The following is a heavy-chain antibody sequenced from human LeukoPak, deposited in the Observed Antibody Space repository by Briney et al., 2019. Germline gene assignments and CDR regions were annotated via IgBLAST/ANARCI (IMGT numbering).Heavy chain of an antibody. CDR3: AKDGGEYYDILTGYYPRLYYMDV. D-gene: IGHD3-9*01. J-gene: IGHJ6*03. CDR2: ISGSGGST. V-gene: IGHV3-23*01. CDR1: GFTLSSYG. Sequence: GGSLRLSCAASGFTLSSYGMSWVRQAPGKGLEWVSAISGSGGSTYYADSVKGRFTISRDNSKNTLYLQMNSLRAEDTAVYYCAKDGGEYYDILTGYYPRLYYMDVWGKGTTVTISS.